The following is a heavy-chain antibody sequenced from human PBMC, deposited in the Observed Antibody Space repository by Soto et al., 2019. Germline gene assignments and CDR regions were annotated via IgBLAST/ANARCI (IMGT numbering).Heavy chain of an antibody. D-gene: IGHD3-22*01. CDR2: IYYSGST. J-gene: IGHJ6*02. CDR3: ARDYYYDNSGNPGAYYYGMDV. V-gene: IGHV4-59*01. Sequence: PSETLSLTCTLSCGSIISYHWSWIRQPPGKGLEWIGYIYYSGSTKYNPSLKSRVTMSVDKSKNQFSLRLKSVTAADTAVYWCARDYYYDNSGNPGAYYYGMDVWGQGTTVTVSS. CDR1: CGSIISYH.